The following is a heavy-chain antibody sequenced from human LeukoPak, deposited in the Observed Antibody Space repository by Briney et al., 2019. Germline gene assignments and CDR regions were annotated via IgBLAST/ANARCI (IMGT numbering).Heavy chain of an antibody. D-gene: IGHD7-27*01. CDR2: MKSNNGHT. V-gene: IGHV1-8*01. CDR3: ARGPPNWGMVGY. J-gene: IGHJ4*02. Sequence: ASVKVSCKASGYTFTSFDFNLVRQATGQGLEWKGWMKSNNGHTGYAQKFQGRVTMTRDTSISTAYMELSSLTFEDTAVYYCARGPPNWGMVGYWGQGTLVTVSS. CDR1: GYTFTSFD.